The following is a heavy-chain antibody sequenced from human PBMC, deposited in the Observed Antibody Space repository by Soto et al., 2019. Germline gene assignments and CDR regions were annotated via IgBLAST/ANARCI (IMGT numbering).Heavy chain of an antibody. CDR1: GFTFSSYA. Sequence: GGSLRLSCAASGFTFSSYAMSWVRQAPGKGLEWVSAIIGSGGSTYYADSVKGRLTISRDNSKNTLYLQMNSLRAEDTAVYYCARDGYCSGGSCYSVPVFDYWGQGTLVTVSS. D-gene: IGHD2-15*01. J-gene: IGHJ4*02. V-gene: IGHV3-23*01. CDR2: IIGSGGST. CDR3: ARDGYCSGGSCYSVPVFDY.